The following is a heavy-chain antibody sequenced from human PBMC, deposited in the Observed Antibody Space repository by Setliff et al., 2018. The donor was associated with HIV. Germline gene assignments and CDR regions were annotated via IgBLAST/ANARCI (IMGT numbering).Heavy chain of an antibody. V-gene: IGHV1-46*01. Sequence: VASVKVSCKASGYTFTSYYMHWVRQAPGQGLEWMGIINPSSGSTTYAQKFQGRVTMTRDTSTSTVYMELSSLRSEDTAVYYCARDPAPSSSASYFQHWGRGTPVTVSS. CDR2: INPSSGST. D-gene: IGHD6-6*01. J-gene: IGHJ1*01. CDR3: ARDPAPSSSASYFQH. CDR1: GYTFTSYY.